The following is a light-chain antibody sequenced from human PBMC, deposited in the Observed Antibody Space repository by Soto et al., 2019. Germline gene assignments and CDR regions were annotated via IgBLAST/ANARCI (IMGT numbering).Light chain of an antibody. J-gene: IGKJ1*01. V-gene: IGKV1-9*01. CDR3: QQLNNFPRT. CDR2: GAS. CDR1: QGISSY. Sequence: DIQLTQSPSFLSASVGDRVSITCRASQGISSYLAWYQQRPGKAPNLLMYGASTLQRGVPSRFSGSASGTTFTHTINNLQPEDFATYYCQQLNNFPRTFGQGTKVE.